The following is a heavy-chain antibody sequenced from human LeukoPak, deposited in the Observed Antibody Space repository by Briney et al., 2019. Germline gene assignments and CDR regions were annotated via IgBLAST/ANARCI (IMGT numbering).Heavy chain of an antibody. V-gene: IGHV3-30*18. J-gene: IGHJ4*02. D-gene: IGHD3-10*01. CDR1: GFTFSSYG. CDR2: ISYDGSNK. Sequence: GGSLRLSCAASGFTFSSYGMHWVRQAPDKGLEWVAVISYDGSNKYYADSVKGRFTISRDNSKNTLYLQMNSLRAEDTAVYYCAKDRGPGVRYYFDYWGQGTLVTVSS. CDR3: AKDRGPGVRYYFDY.